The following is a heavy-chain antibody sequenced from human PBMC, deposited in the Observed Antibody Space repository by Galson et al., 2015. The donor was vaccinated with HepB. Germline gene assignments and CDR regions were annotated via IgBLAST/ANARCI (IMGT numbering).Heavy chain of an antibody. V-gene: IGHV4-39*02. CDR2: LYYSGST. D-gene: IGHD2-2*02. CDR3: ARDRGYCSSTSCYKDRYFDH. CDR1: GGSISSSSYC. J-gene: IGHJ4*02. Sequence: SETLSLTCSVSGGSISSSSYCWGWIRQPPGRGLEWIVTLYYSGSTYYNPSLNSRVTTSVDTSKNQFSLKLSSVTAADTAVYYCARDRGYCSSTSCYKDRYFDHWGQGTLVTVSS.